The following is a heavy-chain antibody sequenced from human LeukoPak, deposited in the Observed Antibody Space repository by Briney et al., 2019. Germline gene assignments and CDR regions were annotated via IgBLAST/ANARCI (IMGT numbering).Heavy chain of an antibody. Sequence: ASVKVSCKASGYTFTSYGISWVRQAPGQGLEWMGRINPNSGGTNYAQKFQGRVTMTRDTSISTAYMELSRLRSDDTAVYYCARGGNYGTDYWGQGTLVTVSS. D-gene: IGHD4-23*01. J-gene: IGHJ4*02. CDR2: INPNSGGT. V-gene: IGHV1-2*06. CDR3: ARGGNYGTDY. CDR1: GYTFTSYG.